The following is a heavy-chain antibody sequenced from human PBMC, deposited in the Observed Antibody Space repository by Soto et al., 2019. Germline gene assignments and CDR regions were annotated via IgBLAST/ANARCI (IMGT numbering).Heavy chain of an antibody. CDR1: GFTFSNYW. CDR3: ARVGLPSDFDF. D-gene: IGHD3-10*01. V-gene: IGHV3-74*01. CDR2: INSDGSDI. Sequence: EVQLVESGGGLVQPGGSLRLSCAASGFTFSNYWMHWVRQAPGKGLVWVSRINSDGSDISYADFVKGRFTISRDNAKNTLYLQMNSLRAEDTAVYYCARVGLPSDFDFWGQGTLVTVSS. J-gene: IGHJ4*02.